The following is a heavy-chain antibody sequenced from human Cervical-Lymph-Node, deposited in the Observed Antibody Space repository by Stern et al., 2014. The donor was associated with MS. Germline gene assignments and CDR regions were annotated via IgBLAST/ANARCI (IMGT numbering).Heavy chain of an antibody. Sequence: QMQLVQSGAEVKKPGSSVKVSCKASGGTFSSYAISWVRQAPGQGLEWMGGIIPIFGTANYAQKFQGRVTITADKSTSTAYMELSSLRSEDTAVYYCARAKQGYCSSTSCYPYYDDMDVWGQGTTVTVSS. V-gene: IGHV1-69*06. CDR1: GGTFSSYA. CDR2: IIPIFGTA. CDR3: ARAKQGYCSSTSCYPYYDDMDV. D-gene: IGHD2-2*01. J-gene: IGHJ6*02.